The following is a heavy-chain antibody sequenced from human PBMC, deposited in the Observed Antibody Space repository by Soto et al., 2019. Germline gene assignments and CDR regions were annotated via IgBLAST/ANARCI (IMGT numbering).Heavy chain of an antibody. Sequence: QAQLVESGGGVVQPGRSLRLSCAASGFTFSSYGMHRVRQAPGTGLEWVAVISYDGGLQHYADSVKGRFTISRDNSKNMVLLQMNSLRAEDTAVYYCVSDRGYGHASVAYSWGQGTLVSVS. CDR1: GFTFSSYG. CDR3: VSDRGYGHASVAYS. CDR2: ISYDGGLQ. J-gene: IGHJ4*02. D-gene: IGHD3-10*01. V-gene: IGHV3-30*03.